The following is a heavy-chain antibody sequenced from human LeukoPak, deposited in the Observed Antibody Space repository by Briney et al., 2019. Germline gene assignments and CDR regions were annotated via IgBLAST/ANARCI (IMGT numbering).Heavy chain of an antibody. CDR2: FYTSGST. V-gene: IGHV4-61*02. D-gene: IGHD3-9*01. CDR1: GASISSGNYF. J-gene: IGHJ4*02. CDR3: ARALYDVLTAYYTYYFDY. Sequence: SETLSLTCTVSGASISSGNYFWSWIRQPAGKGLEWIGRFYTSGSTNYNPSLKSRVTISVDTSQNQFSLKLSSVTAADTAVYYCARALYDVLTAYYTYYFDYWGQGTLVTVSS.